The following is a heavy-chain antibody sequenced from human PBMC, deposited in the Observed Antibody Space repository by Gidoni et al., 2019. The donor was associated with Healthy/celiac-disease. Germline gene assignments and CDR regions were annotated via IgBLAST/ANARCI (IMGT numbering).Heavy chain of an antibody. CDR2: T. J-gene: IGHJ4*02. Sequence: TNYNPSLKSRVTISVDKSKNQFSLKLSSVTAADTAVYYCARGRSGYSKGGLFDYWGQGTLVTVSS. CDR3: ARGRSGYSKGGLFDY. D-gene: IGHD3-22*01. V-gene: IGHV4-4*02.